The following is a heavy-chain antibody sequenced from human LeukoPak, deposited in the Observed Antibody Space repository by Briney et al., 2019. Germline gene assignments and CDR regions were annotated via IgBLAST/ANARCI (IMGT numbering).Heavy chain of an antibody. CDR3: ARGQSLYS. J-gene: IGHJ4*02. CDR2: ISTLSFSA. CDR1: GYTFNNFV. V-gene: IGHV1-18*01. Sequence: GSPKVSCKASGYTFNNFVVTWVRQAPGQGLEWVWWISTLSFSARSADKVQGRVTITTETSTTTVYMHLTGLTSDDPAVNSCARGQSLYSWGEGAPVTVSS.